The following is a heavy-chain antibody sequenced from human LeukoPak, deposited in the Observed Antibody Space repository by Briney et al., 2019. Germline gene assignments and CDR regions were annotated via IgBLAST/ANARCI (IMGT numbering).Heavy chain of an antibody. CDR2: IYYSGST. CDR1: GGSISSYY. CDR3: ARGLGNNWFDP. J-gene: IGHJ5*02. V-gene: IGHV4-59*01. D-gene: IGHD3-16*01. Sequence: SETLSLTCTVSGGSISSYYWSWIRQPPGKGLEWIGYIYYSGSTNYNPSLKSRVTISVDTSKNQFSLKLSSVTATDTAVYYCARGLGNNWFDPWGQGTLVTVSS.